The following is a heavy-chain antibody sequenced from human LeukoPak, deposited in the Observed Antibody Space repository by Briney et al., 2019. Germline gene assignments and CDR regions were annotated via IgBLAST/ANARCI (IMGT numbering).Heavy chain of an antibody. D-gene: IGHD3-10*01. CDR1: GFSISNDW. CDR2: VKSRSAGETT. J-gene: IGHJ4*02. V-gene: IGHV3-15*01. Sequence: GGSLRLSCAASGFSISNDWMSWVRQAPGKGLEWVARVKSRSAGETTDYAAPVKGRFTISRDDSKNTLYLQMNSLKTEDTAVYYCTLIQGWGSGSYYCDFWGQGTLVTVSS. CDR3: TLIQGWGSGSYYCDF.